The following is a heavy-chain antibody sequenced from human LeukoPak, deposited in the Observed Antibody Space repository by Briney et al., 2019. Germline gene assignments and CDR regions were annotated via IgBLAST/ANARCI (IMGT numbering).Heavy chain of an antibody. CDR1: VGTSSSYA. CDR2: IISIFGTA. Sequence: SVKVSCKASVGTSSSYAISSVRQAPGQGLEWMGGIISIFGTANYAQKFQGRVTITADTSTSTASMELSSLRSEDTAVYYCARNIVVVTATPPYGYYYYMDVWGKGTTVTVSS. CDR3: ARNIVVVTATPPYGYYYYMDV. D-gene: IGHD2-21*02. V-gene: IGHV1-69*06. J-gene: IGHJ6*03.